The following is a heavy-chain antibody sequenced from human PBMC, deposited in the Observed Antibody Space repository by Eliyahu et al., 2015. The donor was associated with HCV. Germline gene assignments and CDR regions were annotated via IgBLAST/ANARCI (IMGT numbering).Heavy chain of an antibody. CDR1: GFTFDDYA. J-gene: IGHJ4*02. V-gene: IGHV3-9*01. CDR2: ISWNSGSI. CDR3: AKSSFTVNNGGMFDY. D-gene: IGHD1/OR15-1a*01. Sequence: EVQLVESGGGLVQPGRSLXLSCAASGFTFDDYAMHWVRQAPGKGLEWVSGISWNSGSIGYADSVKGRFTISRDNAKNSLYLQMNSLRAEDTALYYCAKSSFTVNNGGMFDYWGQGTLVTVSS.